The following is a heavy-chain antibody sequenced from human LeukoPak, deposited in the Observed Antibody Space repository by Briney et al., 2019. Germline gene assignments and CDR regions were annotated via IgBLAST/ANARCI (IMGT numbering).Heavy chain of an antibody. Sequence: ASVKVSCKASGYTFTTYYMHWVRQAPGQGLEWMGWINPNIGGTNYAQKFQGRVTITRDTSISTAYMELSRLRSDDTAVYYCARERVDIVVALAPNGLDPRGQGTLGPLS. D-gene: IGHD2-2*01. V-gene: IGHV1-2*02. CDR3: ARERVDIVVALAPNGLDP. CDR1: GYTFTTYY. CDR2: INPNIGGT. J-gene: IGHJ5*02.